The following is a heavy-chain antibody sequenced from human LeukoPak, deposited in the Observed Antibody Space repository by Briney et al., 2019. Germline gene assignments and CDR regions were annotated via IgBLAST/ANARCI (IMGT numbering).Heavy chain of an antibody. CDR1: GGSISSYY. Sequence: SETLSLTCTVSGGSISSYYWSWIRQPPGKRLEWIACIYYSGRTNYNPSLKSRVTISVDTSKNQFSLKLRSVTAADTAVYYCAREGIYSNSSFFDCWGQGTLVTVSS. D-gene: IGHD6-6*01. CDR2: IYYSGRT. J-gene: IGHJ4*02. CDR3: AREGIYSNSSFFDC. V-gene: IGHV4-59*01.